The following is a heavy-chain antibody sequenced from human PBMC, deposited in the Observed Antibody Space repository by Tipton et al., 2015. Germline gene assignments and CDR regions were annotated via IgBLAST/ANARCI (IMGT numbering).Heavy chain of an antibody. CDR2: ISHSCNT. V-gene: IGHV4-39*07. Sequence: TLSLTCSVSGGSVTSGSYYWSWIRQPPGKGLEWIGSISHSCNTYYNPSLKSRVTMSRDTSKNQFSLKLTSVTAADTAVYYCACQDYDLLSRDYPAIDYWGQGTLVIASS. CDR1: GGSVTSGSYY. J-gene: IGHJ4*02. D-gene: IGHD3-3*01. CDR3: ACQDYDLLSRDYPAIDY.